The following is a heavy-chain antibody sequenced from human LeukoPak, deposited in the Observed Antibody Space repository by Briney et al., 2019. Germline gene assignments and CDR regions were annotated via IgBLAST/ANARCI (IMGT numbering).Heavy chain of an antibody. J-gene: IGHJ5*01. V-gene: IGHV3-23*01. Sequence: GGSLRLSCAASGFTFDDYAMHWVRQAPGKGLEWVSGISSSGGTTYYAASVKGRFTISRDNSKNTLYLQMNSLRAEDTAVYYCAKGRFNSDSWGQGTLVTVSS. D-gene: IGHD4-23*01. CDR2: ISSSGGTT. CDR1: GFTFDDYA. CDR3: AKGRFNSDS.